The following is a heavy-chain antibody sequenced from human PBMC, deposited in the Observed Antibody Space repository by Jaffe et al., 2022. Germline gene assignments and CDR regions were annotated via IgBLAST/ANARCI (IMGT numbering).Heavy chain of an antibody. V-gene: IGHV4-38-2*01. J-gene: IGHJ3*02. CDR3: ARPGLRDDAFDI. CDR1: GYSISSGYY. CDR2: IYHSGST. Sequence: QVQLQESGPGLVKPSETLSLTCAVSGYSISSGYYWGWIRQPPGKGLEWIGSIYHSGSTYYNPSLKSRVTISVDTSKNQFSLKLSSVTAADTAVYYCARPGLRDDAFDIWGQGTMVTVSS. D-gene: IGHD3-10*01.